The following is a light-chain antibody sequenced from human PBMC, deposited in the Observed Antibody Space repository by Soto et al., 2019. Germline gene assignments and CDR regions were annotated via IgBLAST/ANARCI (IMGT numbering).Light chain of an antibody. Sequence: DIVMTQSPATLSVSPGERATLSCKASQSVSSSLAWYQQKPGRSPRLLIYGAYTRATGIQARFSGSGSGTEFTLIISSLQSEDSAVYYCKQYNSWLWTFGQGTKVDIK. CDR1: QSVSSS. CDR2: GAY. CDR3: KQYNSWLWT. V-gene: IGKV3-15*01. J-gene: IGKJ1*01.